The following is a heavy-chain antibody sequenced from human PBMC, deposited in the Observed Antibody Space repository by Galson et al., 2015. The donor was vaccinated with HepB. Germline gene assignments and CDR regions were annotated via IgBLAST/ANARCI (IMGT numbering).Heavy chain of an antibody. Sequence: CAISGDSVSSNSAAWNWIRQSPSRGLEWLGRTYYRSKWYNDYAVSVKSRMTINPDTSKNQFSLPLNSVTPEDTSVYYCAREVGYSSGWYQGVNYGMDVWGHRTTGTVAS. CDR2: TYYRSKWYN. CDR3: AREVGYSSGWYQGVNYGMDV. CDR1: GDSVSSNSAA. J-gene: IGHJ6*01. V-gene: IGHV6-1*01. D-gene: IGHD6-19*01.